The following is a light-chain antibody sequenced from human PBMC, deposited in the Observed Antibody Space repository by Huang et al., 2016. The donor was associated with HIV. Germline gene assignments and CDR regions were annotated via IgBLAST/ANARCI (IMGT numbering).Light chain of an antibody. J-gene: IGKJ1*01. V-gene: IGKV1-27*01. CDR2: AAS. CDR3: QKYNDVPRT. Sequence: DIQMTQSPSSLSASIGDRITISCRASQDIEAYLACYQHKPGKVPNLLIYAASTLQSGVPSRFSGSGSGTNFTLTIGSLQPEDVGSYYCQKYNDVPRTFGHGTKVEIK. CDR1: QDIEAY.